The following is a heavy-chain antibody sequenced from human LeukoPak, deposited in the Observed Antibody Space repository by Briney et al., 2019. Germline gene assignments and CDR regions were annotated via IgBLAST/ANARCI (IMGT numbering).Heavy chain of an antibody. CDR3: ARSYSSSLAYNWFDP. J-gene: IGHJ5*02. D-gene: IGHD6-13*01. CDR2: ISSSSSYI. V-gene: IGHV3-21*01. CDR1: GFTFSSYS. Sequence: PGGSLRLSCAASGFTFSSYSMNWVRQAPGEGLEWVSSISSSSSYIYYADSVKGRFTISRDNAKNSLYLQMNSLRAEDTAVYYCARSYSSSLAYNWFDPWGQGTLVTVSS.